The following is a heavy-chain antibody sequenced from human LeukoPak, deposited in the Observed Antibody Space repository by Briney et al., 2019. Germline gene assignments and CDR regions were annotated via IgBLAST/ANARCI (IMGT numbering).Heavy chain of an antibody. J-gene: IGHJ4*02. V-gene: IGHV5-51*01. CDR1: GYRFTSYS. D-gene: IGHD3-22*01. CDR2: IYPGDSDT. CDR3: ARHPGTDSSGYYPD. Sequence: GESLKISCQGSGYRFTSYSIGWVRPMPGKGLEWMGIIYPGDSDTRYSPSFQGQVTISADKSISTAYLQWSSLKASDTAMYYCARHPGTDSSGYYPDWGQGTLVTVSS.